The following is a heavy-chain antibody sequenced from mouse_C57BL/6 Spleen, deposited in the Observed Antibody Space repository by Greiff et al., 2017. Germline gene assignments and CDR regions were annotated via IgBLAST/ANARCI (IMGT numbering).Heavy chain of an antibody. D-gene: IGHD2-2*01. J-gene: IGHJ2*01. V-gene: IGHV1-52*01. CDR2: IDPSDSET. CDR1: GYTFTSYW. Sequence: QVQLQQPGAELVRPGSSVKLSCKASGYTFTSYWMHWVKQRPRQGLEWIGNIDPSDSETHYNQKFKDKATLTVDKSSRTAYMQLSSLTSEDSAVYDCARSYTMVTTVVFDYWGQGTTLTVSS. CDR3: ARSYTMVTTVVFDY.